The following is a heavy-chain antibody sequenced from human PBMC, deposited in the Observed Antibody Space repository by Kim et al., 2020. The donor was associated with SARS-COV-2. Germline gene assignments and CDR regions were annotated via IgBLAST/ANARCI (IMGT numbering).Heavy chain of an antibody. CDR2: IYSGGAT. CDR3: ASSPVYSSSWYYFDY. D-gene: IGHD6-13*01. V-gene: IGHV3-53*01. J-gene: IGHJ4*02. Sequence: GGSLRLSCAASGFIVSSTYMSWVRQAPGKGLEWVSVIYSGGATYYVDSVKGRFTISRDTSKNTLYLQMTSLRGEDTAVYYCASSPVYSSSWYYFDYWGQGILVTVSS. CDR1: GFIVSSTY.